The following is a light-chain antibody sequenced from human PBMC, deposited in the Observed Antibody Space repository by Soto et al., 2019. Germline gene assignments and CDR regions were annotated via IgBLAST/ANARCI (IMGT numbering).Light chain of an antibody. CDR1: QSISSW. J-gene: IGKJ1*01. CDR2: KAS. CDR3: QQYNSYPWT. Sequence: DIQMTQSPSTLSASVGARVTITCRARQSISSWVAWYQQKPVKAPKLLIYKASSLESGVPSRFSGSGSGTEFSLTISSLQPDDFAIYYCQQYNSYPWTFGQGTKVEIK. V-gene: IGKV1-5*03.